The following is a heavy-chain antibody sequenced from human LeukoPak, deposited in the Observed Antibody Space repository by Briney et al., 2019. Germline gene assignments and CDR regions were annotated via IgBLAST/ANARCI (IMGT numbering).Heavy chain of an antibody. CDR2: IDISGGST. V-gene: IGHV3-23*01. Sequence: PGGSLRLSCAASGFTFSSYGTHWVRQAPGKGLEWVASIDISGGSTYYEDSVQGRFTISRDNSKNTLYLEMNSLRVEDTALYYCANEVRPNDYWGQGTLVTVSS. J-gene: IGHJ4*02. D-gene: IGHD1-1*01. CDR3: ANEVRPNDY. CDR1: GFTFSSYG.